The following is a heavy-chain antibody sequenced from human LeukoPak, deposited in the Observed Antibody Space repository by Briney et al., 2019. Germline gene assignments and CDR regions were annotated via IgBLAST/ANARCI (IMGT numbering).Heavy chain of an antibody. Sequence: PGGSLRLSCGASGFSFSDYGMHWVRQAPGKGLEWVAFIRHDGNKKYLPDSMKGRFTISRDNSKNTLYLQMNSLRAEDTAVYYCASPKGQWLVNYYFDYWGQGTLVTVSS. CDR2: IRHDGNKK. CDR1: GFSFSDYG. V-gene: IGHV3-30*02. CDR3: ASPKGQWLVNYYFDY. D-gene: IGHD6-19*01. J-gene: IGHJ4*02.